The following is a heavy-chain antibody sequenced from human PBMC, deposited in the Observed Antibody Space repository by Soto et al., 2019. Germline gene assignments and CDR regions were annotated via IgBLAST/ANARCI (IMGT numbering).Heavy chain of an antibody. CDR3: AHAWGTTVTKGLGY. CDR1: GFSFSTSGVG. D-gene: IGHD4-17*01. J-gene: IGHJ4*02. V-gene: IGHV2-5*02. Sequence: QITLKESGPTLVNPTQTLTLTCTFSGFSFSTSGVGVGWIRQPPGKALEWLALIYWDDDKRYSPSLKSRLTITKDTSKNQVVLTMTNMDPVDTATYYCAHAWGTTVTKGLGYWGQGTLVTVSS. CDR2: IYWDDDK.